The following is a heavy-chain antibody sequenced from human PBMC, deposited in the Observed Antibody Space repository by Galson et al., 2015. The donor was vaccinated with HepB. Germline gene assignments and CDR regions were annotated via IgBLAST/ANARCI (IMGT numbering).Heavy chain of an antibody. CDR2: ISFDVNNK. V-gene: IGHV3-30-3*01. CDR1: GLNFNNYV. J-gene: IGHJ3*02. CDR3: ARGGHIVVVTSTRNFDPFNI. Sequence: SLRLSCAASGLNFNNYVMHWVRQAPGKGLEWVALISFDVNNKYYADSVKGRFTISRDNSRNTLYPHMSSVTTEDTAMYYCARGGHIVVVTSTRNFDPFNIWGQGTLVTVSS. D-gene: IGHD2-21*02.